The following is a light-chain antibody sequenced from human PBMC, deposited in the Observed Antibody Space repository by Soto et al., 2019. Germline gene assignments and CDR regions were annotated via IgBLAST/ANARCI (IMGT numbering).Light chain of an antibody. CDR2: GAS. V-gene: IGKV3D-20*02. J-gene: IGKJ4*01. Sequence: VLSQSPAILSLSPGERATLSCRASQSVPSTYFAWYQQKAGQPPRLLIFGASSRANGIPARFSGSGSGTDFTLTISSLEPEDFAVYYCHQRSNWPLTFGGGTKV. CDR3: HQRSNWPLT. CDR1: QSVPSTY.